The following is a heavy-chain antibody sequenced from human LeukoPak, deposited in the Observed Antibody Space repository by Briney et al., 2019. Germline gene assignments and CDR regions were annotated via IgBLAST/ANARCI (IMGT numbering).Heavy chain of an antibody. D-gene: IGHD1-26*01. V-gene: IGHV3-30*04. CDR3: ARGLSGSYLFYDAFDT. CDR2: ISYDGSNK. CDR1: GFTFSSYA. J-gene: IGHJ3*02. Sequence: GRSLRLSCAASGFTFSSYAMHWVRQAPGKGLEWVAVISYDGSNKYYADSVKGRFTISRDNSKNTLYLQMNSLRAEDTAVYYCARGLSGSYLFYDAFDTWGQGTMVTVSS.